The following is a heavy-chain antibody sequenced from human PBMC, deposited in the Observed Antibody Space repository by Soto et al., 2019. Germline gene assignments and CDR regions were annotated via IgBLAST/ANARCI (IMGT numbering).Heavy chain of an antibody. V-gene: IGHV1-18*01. J-gene: IGHJ4*02. D-gene: IGHD3-10*01. Sequence: QVQLVQSGAEVKKPGASVKVSCKASGYTFTSYGISGVRQSPGQGLDRMGGISAYDGNTNYAQKLQGRVTMTTDPSTTTAYRELRSRRSDDTAVYYCARARLSAMVRTRAGGYWGQGTLVTVSS. CDR1: GYTFTSYG. CDR2: ISAYDGNT. CDR3: ARARLSAMVRTRAGGY.